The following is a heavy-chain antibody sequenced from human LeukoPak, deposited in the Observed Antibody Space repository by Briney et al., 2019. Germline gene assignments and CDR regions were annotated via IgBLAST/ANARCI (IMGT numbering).Heavy chain of an antibody. J-gene: IGHJ4*02. CDR2: IKQDESEK. CDR3: ARGAYYFGY. CDR1: GSTFKNYA. V-gene: IGHV3-7*01. Sequence: GGSLRLSCAASGSTFKNYAMTWVRQAPGKGLEWVANIKQDESEKYYVASVKGRFTISRDNTKNSLYLQINRLRADDTAVYYCARGAYYFGYWGQGTLVSVSS.